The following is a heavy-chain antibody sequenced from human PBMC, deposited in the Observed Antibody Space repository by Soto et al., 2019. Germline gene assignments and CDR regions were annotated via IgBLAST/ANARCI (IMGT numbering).Heavy chain of an antibody. D-gene: IGHD3-16*01. CDR3: ASVTFGGVVLAH. Sequence: KASETLSLTCTVSAASFSKYYWSWIRQPPGKGLEWIGYIYFNGNTNYNPSLKRRVTISIDTSKKQISLNLTSVTDAVTAVYYCASVTFGGVVLAHWGQGTLVTVSS. V-gene: IGHV4-59*01. CDR1: AASFSKYY. J-gene: IGHJ4*02. CDR2: IYFNGNT.